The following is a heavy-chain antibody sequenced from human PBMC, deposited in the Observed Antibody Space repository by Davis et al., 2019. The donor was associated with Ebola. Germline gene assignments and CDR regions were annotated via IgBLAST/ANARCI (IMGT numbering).Heavy chain of an antibody. J-gene: IGHJ4*02. CDR3: ARQGSLYGYIDY. CDR1: GYSFTKYW. Sequence: GESLKISCKGSGYSFTKYWIGWVRQMPGKGLEWMGIIYPGDSDTRYSPSLQGRVTISVDSFTNTAYLQWGSLEASDTAIYYCARQGSLYGYIDYWGQGTLVTVSS. V-gene: IGHV5-51*01. D-gene: IGHD5-18*01. CDR2: IYPGDSDT.